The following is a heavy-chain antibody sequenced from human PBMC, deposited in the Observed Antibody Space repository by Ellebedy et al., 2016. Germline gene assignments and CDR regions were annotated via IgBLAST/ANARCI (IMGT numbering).Heavy chain of an antibody. CDR3: ARGAYYDFWSGKNYYYMDV. J-gene: IGHJ6*03. Sequence: SETLSLTXTVSGGSISSGSYYWSWIRQPAGKGLEWIGRIYTSGSTNYNPSLKSRVTISVDTSKNQFSLKLSSVTAADTAVYYCARGAYYDFWSGKNYYYMDVWGKGTTVTVSS. CDR1: GGSISSGSYY. D-gene: IGHD3-3*01. V-gene: IGHV4-61*02. CDR2: IYTSGST.